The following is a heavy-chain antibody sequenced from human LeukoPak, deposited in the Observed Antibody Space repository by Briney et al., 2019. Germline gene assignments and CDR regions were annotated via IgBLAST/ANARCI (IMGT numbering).Heavy chain of an antibody. V-gene: IGHV4-30-4*01. CDR2: IYYSGST. CDR1: GGSINSGDYY. Sequence: SETLSLTCTVSGGSINSGDYYWSWIRQPPGKGLEWIGYIYYSGSTDYNPSLKSRVSISIDTSKNQFSLKLTSVTAADTAVYYCGRRGSSHAFDYWGQGTLVTVSS. D-gene: IGHD1-26*01. CDR3: GRRGSSHAFDY. J-gene: IGHJ4*02.